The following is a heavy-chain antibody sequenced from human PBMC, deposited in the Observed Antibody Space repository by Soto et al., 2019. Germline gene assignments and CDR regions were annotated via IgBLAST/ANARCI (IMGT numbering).Heavy chain of an antibody. Sequence: GASVKVSCKASGGTFNTHTISWVRQAPGQGLEWMGGIIPIFGTTNYAQNFQGRVTITADESTSTAYMELSSLISEDTAVYYCARVSPRGHLLGNFDYWGQGTLVTVSS. CDR2: IIPIFGTT. J-gene: IGHJ4*02. CDR3: ARVSPRGHLLGNFDY. D-gene: IGHD3-10*01. V-gene: IGHV1-69*13. CDR1: GGTFNTHT.